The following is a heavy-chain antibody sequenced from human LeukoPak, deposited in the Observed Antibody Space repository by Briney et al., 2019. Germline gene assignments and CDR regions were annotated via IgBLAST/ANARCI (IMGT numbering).Heavy chain of an antibody. D-gene: IGHD3-22*01. CDR2: ISGSGGST. Sequence: PGGSLRLSCAASGSTFSSYAMSWVRQAPGKGLEWVSAISGSGGSTYYADSVKGRFTISRDNSKNTLYLQMNSLRAEDTAVYYCAKVHTYYYDSSGSYYFDYWGQGTLVTVSS. CDR1: GSTFSSYA. J-gene: IGHJ4*02. CDR3: AKVHTYYYDSSGSYYFDY. V-gene: IGHV3-23*01.